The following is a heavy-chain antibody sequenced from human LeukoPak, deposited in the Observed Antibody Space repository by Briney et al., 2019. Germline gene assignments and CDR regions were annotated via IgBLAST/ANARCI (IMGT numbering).Heavy chain of an antibody. CDR2: IYYSGST. D-gene: IGHD5-18*01. CDR3: ARDGYTYGSFDY. CDR1: GGSISSSSYF. Sequence: SETLSLTCCVSGGSISSSSYFWGWIRQPPGKGLEWIGSIYYSGSTYSNPSLKSRVTISVDTSKSQFSLKLSSVTAADTAVYYCARDGYTYGSFDYWGQGTLVTVSS. V-gene: IGHV4-39*01. J-gene: IGHJ4*02.